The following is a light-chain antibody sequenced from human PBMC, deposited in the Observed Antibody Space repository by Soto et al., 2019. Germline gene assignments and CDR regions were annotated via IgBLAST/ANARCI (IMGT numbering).Light chain of an antibody. Sequence: PSPAPLSLAPGERVTFSCRASQGVSRNLAWYHHKPVPAPRLLISGASTGATGIPARFSGSGSGTDFTLTISRPEREDFAVYHCQQDGSSRITFGQGTRL. CDR3: QQDGSSRIT. J-gene: IGKJ5*01. V-gene: IGKV3-20*01. CDR2: GAS. CDR1: QGVSRN.